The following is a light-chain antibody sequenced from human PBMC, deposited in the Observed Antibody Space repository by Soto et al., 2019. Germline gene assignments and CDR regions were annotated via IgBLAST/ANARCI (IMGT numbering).Light chain of an antibody. CDR1: QSISSW. CDR3: QQGTYT. V-gene: IGKV1-5*01. Sequence: DIQMTQSPSTLSASVGDRVTITCRASQSISSWLAWYQQKPGKAPKLLIYDASSLESGVPSRFSGSGSGTEFALTISSLQPDDFATYYGQQGTYTFGQGTKLEIK. CDR2: DAS. J-gene: IGKJ2*01.